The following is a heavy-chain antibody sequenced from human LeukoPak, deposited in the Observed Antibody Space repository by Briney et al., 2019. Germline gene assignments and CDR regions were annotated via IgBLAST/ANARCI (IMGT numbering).Heavy chain of an antibody. CDR2: INYSGST. D-gene: IGHD5-18*01. J-gene: IGHJ2*01. Sequence: SETLSLTCTVYGGSISSYYWSWIRQPPGKGLEWIGYINYSGSTNYNPSLKSRVTISVDTSKNQFSLKLSSVTAADTAVYYCARDGNSYGNVRDWYFDLWGRGTMVTVSS. V-gene: IGHV4-59*01. CDR1: GGSISSYY. CDR3: ARDGNSYGNVRDWYFDL.